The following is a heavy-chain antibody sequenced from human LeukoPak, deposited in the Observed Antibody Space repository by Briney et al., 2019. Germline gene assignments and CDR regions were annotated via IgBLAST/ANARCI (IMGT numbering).Heavy chain of an antibody. CDR1: GGSISGYY. CDR3: ARDTGYFGSGGFDQ. D-gene: IGHD3-10*01. V-gene: IGHV4-4*07. Sequence: SETLSLTCAVSGGSISGYYWSWIRQPAGNGLECMGRMYSSGTASDNPSLNLRVTMSLDTSTNQVLMKLTSVTAEDTALYYCARDTGYFGSGGFDQWGQGTLVTVSS. J-gene: IGHJ4*02. CDR2: MYSSGTA.